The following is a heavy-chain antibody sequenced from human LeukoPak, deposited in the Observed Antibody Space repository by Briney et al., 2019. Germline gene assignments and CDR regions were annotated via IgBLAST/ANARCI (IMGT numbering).Heavy chain of an antibody. V-gene: IGHV1-46*01. CDR3: ARDQRLVVAATPRYYYYYMDV. CDR1: GYTFTSYY. Sequence: ASVKVSCKASGYTFTSYYMHWVRQAPGQGLEWMGIINPSGGSTSYAQKFQGRVTMTTDTSTSTAYMELRSLRSDDTAVYYCARDQRLVVAATPRYYYYYMDVWGKGTTVTVSS. J-gene: IGHJ6*03. CDR2: INPSGGST. D-gene: IGHD2-15*01.